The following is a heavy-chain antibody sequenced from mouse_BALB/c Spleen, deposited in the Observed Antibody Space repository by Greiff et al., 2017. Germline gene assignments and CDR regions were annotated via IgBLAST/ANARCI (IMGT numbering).Heavy chain of an antibody. Sequence: EVKLVESGGGLVQPGGSMKLSCVASGFTFSNYWMNWVRQSPEKGLEWVAEIRLKSNNYATHYAESVKGRFTISRDDSKSSVYLQMNNLRAEDTGIYYCTRLWLRRGDYAMDYWGQGTSVTVSS. CDR2: IRLKSNNYAT. J-gene: IGHJ4*01. D-gene: IGHD2-2*01. CDR3: TRLWLRRGDYAMDY. CDR1: GFTFSNYW. V-gene: IGHV6-6*02.